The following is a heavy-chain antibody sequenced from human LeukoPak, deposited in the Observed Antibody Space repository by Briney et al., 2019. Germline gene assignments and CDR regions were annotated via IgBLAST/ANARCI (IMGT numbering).Heavy chain of an antibody. J-gene: IGHJ4*02. CDR3: ARGLGPMSSSLDY. CDR2: INHSGRV. V-gene: IGHV4-34*01. D-gene: IGHD6-6*01. CDR1: GESFSYNY. Sequence: SETLSLTCAVSGESFSYNYWTWVRQPPGKGLEWIGDINHSGRVNDRPSLKSRVTISADTSKSQFSLKLNAVTAADTAVYYCARGLGPMSSSLDYWGQGSLVTVSS.